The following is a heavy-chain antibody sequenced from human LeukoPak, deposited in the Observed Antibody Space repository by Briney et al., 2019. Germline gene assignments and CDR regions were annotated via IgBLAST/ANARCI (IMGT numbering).Heavy chain of an antibody. D-gene: IGHD2-15*01. J-gene: IGHJ4*02. V-gene: IGHV3-23*01. Sequence: GGSLRLSCGASVFIFSTYAMSWVSQAPGKGLEWLSGISNSGDTTNYTESLKGRFTISRDSSKKTVYLQMNSLRVEDTAVYYCAKERCSAGSCSTTPDYWGQGTLVTVSA. CDR3: AKERCSAGSCSTTPDY. CDR2: ISNSGDTT. CDR1: VFIFSTYA.